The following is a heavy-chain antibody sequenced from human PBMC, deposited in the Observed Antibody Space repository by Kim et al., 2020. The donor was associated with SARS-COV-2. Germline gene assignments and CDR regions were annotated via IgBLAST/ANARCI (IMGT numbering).Heavy chain of an antibody. D-gene: IGHD2-15*01. CDR2: IWYDGSNK. CDR1: GFTFSSYG. CDR3: ARECGAAFVDY. V-gene: IGHV3-33*01. J-gene: IGHJ4*02. Sequence: GGSLRLSCAASGFTFSSYGMHWVRQAPGKGLEWVAVIWYDGSNKYYADSVKGRFTISRDNSKNTLYLQMNSLRAEDTAVYYCARECGAAFVDYWGQGTLVTVSS.